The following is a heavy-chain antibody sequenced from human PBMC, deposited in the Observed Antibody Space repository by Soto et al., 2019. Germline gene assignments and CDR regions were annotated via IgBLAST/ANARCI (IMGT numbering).Heavy chain of an antibody. V-gene: IGHV1-69*13. CDR2: IIPIFGTA. D-gene: IGHD3-22*01. J-gene: IGHJ3*02. CDR1: GGTFSSYA. Sequence: ASVKVSCKASGGTFSSYAISWVRQAPGQGLEWMGGIIPIFGTANYAQKFQGRVTITADESTSTAYMELSSLRSEDTAVYYCARVYYDSSGYYFFRAFDIWGQGTMVTVSS. CDR3: ARVYYDSSGYYFFRAFDI.